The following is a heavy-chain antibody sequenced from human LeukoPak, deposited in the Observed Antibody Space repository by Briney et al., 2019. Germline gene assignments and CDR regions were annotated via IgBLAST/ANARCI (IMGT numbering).Heavy chain of an antibody. Sequence: GRSLRLSCAASGFTFSSYGMDWVRQAPGKGLEWGAVISYDGSNKYYADSVKGRFTISRDNSKNTLYLQMNSLRAEDTAVYYCAKDSEVWFGAYYFDYWGQGTLVTVSS. D-gene: IGHD3-10*01. V-gene: IGHV3-30*18. CDR3: AKDSEVWFGAYYFDY. CDR1: GFTFSSYG. CDR2: ISYDGSNK. J-gene: IGHJ4*02.